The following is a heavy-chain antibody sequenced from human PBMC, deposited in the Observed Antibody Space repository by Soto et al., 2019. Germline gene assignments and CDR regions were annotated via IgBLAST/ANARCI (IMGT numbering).Heavy chain of an antibody. D-gene: IGHD2-15*01. J-gene: IGHJ3*02. Sequence: GESLKISCKGFGYSFTSYWIGWVRQMPGKGLEWMGIIYPGDSDTRYSPSFQGQVTISADKSISTAYLQWSSLKASDTAMYYCAAVVVAATRSLLAFDIWGQGTMVTVSS. V-gene: IGHV5-51*01. CDR3: AAVVVAATRSLLAFDI. CDR2: IYPGDSDT. CDR1: GYSFTSYW.